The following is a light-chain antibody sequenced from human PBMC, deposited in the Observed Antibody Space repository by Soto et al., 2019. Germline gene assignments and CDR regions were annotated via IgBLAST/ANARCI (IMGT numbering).Light chain of an antibody. CDR3: SSFAGTNSFV. CDR1: TIDIGAYNY. J-gene: IGLJ1*01. V-gene: IGLV2-8*01. CDR2: EVT. Sequence: QSVLTQPPSASGSPGQSVTISCTGTTIDIGAYNYVSWYQQRPGKAPKLIIYEVTRRPSGVPDRIFGSKSYTTASLTVSGLQAEDEADYYCSSFAGTNSFVFGTGTKV.